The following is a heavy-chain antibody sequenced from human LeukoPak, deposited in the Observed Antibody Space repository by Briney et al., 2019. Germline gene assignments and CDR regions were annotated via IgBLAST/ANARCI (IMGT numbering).Heavy chain of an antibody. J-gene: IGHJ6*02. CDR2: ISYDGSNK. CDR3: ARDGFLNSWYNNYYYYYGMDV. V-gene: IGHV3-30-3*01. D-gene: IGHD6-13*01. Sequence: GGSLRLSCAASGFTFSSYAMHWVRQAPGKGLEWVAVISYDGSNKYYADSVKGRFTISRDNSKSTLYLQMNSLRAEDTAVYYCARDGFLNSWYNNYYYYYGMDVWGQGTTVTVSS. CDR1: GFTFSSYA.